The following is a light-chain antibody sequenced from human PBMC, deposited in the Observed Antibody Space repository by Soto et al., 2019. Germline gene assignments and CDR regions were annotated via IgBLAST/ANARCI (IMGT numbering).Light chain of an antibody. CDR2: CAS. CDR1: QSVSSSY. J-gene: IGKJ3*01. V-gene: IGKV3-20*01. CDR3: QQYGSSPFT. Sequence: EIVLTQSPGTLSLSPGERATLSCRARQSVSSSYLAWYQQKPGQAPRLLIYCASSRATGIPDRFSGSGSGTDFTLTISRLEPEDFAVYYCQQYGSSPFTLGPGTKVDIK.